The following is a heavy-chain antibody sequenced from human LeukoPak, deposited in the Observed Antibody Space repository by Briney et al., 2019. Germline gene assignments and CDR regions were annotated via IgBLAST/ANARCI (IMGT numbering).Heavy chain of an antibody. D-gene: IGHD6-13*01. V-gene: IGHV3-9*01. CDR1: GFTFDDYA. J-gene: IGHJ4*02. CDR3: AKDTSSSWGYFDY. CDR2: ISWNSGSI. Sequence: GRSLRLSCAASGFTFDDYAMHWVRQAPGKGLEWVSGISWNSGSIGYADSVKGRFTISRDNAKNSLYLQMNSLRAEDTALYYCAKDTSSSWGYFDYWGQGTLVTVSS.